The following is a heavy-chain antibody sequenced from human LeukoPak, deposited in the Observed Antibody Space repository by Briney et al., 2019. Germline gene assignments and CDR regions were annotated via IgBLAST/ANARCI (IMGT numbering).Heavy chain of an antibody. CDR2: IYYSGST. Sequence: SETLSLTCTVSGGSISSYYWSWLRQPPGKGLEWIGYIYYSGSTNYNPSLKSRVTISVDTSKNQFSLKLSSVTAADTAVYYCARLGSSGYFFDYWGQGTLVTVSS. CDR3: ARLGSSGYFFDY. D-gene: IGHD3-22*01. J-gene: IGHJ4*02. V-gene: IGHV4-59*01. CDR1: GGSISSYY.